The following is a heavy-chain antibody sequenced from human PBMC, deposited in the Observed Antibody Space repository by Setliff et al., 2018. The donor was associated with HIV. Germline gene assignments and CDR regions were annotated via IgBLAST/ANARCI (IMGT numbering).Heavy chain of an antibody. D-gene: IGHD6-25*01. CDR2: INHRGNT. Sequence: PSETLSLTCAVYGGPFDVHTWNWVRQAPGKRLEWLADINHRGNTNLNPSLKGRLTIAVDTSGDQFSLRLKSVTAADSAAYFCARGQRASPGPGTHYLDVWSKGTSVTVSS. CDR3: ARGQRASPGPGTHYLDV. J-gene: IGHJ6*03. CDR1: GGPFDVHT. V-gene: IGHV4-34*01.